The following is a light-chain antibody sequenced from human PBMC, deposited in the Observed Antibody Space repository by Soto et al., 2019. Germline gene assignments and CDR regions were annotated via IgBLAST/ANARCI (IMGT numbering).Light chain of an antibody. V-gene: IGLV2-14*01. J-gene: IGLJ2*01. Sequence: QSALTQPASVSGSPGQSITISCTGTSSDVGGYNYVSWYQQHPGKAPKLMIYDVSNLPSGVSNRFSGSKSGNTASLTISGLQAEYEADYYCSSYTSSSTLLVFGGGTTLTVL. CDR2: DVS. CDR3: SSYTSSSTLLV. CDR1: SSDVGGYNY.